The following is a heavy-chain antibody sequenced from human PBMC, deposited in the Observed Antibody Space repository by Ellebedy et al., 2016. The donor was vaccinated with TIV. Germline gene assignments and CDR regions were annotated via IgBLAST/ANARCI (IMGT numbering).Heavy chain of an antibody. J-gene: IGHJ4*02. D-gene: IGHD6-13*01. Sequence: GESLKISCEASGFIFRHYYMIWVRQTPGPGLEWVARLSDDGTTTTYAASVEGRFSISRDNARNTLLLQMNSLGDDDKALYYCVRTSTNWDFDYWGQGSLVTVSS. V-gene: IGHV3-74*03. CDR3: VRTSTNWDFDY. CDR1: GFIFRHYY. CDR2: LSDDGTTT.